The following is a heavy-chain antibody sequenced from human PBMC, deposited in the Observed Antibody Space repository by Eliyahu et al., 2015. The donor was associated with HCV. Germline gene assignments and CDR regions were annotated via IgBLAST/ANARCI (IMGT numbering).Heavy chain of an antibody. Sequence: EVQLVQSGGGFVQPGRSLTLSCSTSGFIFGDYAMSWVRQAPGKGLQWVGFIRSTPYRATTEYAASVKGRLTISRDDSKSIAYLQMNSLKTEDTAVYYCARDLGDNGSPYDYWGQGALVTVSS. J-gene: IGHJ4*02. D-gene: IGHD1-26*01. CDR3: ARDLGDNGSPYDY. CDR2: IRSTPYRATT. CDR1: GFIFGDYA. V-gene: IGHV3-49*04.